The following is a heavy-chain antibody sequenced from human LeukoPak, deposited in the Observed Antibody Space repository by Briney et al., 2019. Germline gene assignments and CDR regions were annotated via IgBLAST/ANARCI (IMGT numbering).Heavy chain of an antibody. CDR2: MNPDSGNA. D-gene: IGHD3-22*01. V-gene: IGHV1-8*02. CDR3: ARGFSMIVVVIPAFDI. Sequence: ASVKVSCKASGYTFTSYDINRVRQATGQGLEWMGWMNPDSGNAGYAQKFQGRVTMTRDTSITTAYMELSSLRSEDTAVYYCARGFSMIVVVIPAFDIWGQGTMVTVSS. J-gene: IGHJ3*02. CDR1: GYTFTSYD.